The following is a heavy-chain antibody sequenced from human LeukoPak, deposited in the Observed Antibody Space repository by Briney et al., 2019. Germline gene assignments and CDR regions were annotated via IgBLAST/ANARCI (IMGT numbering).Heavy chain of an antibody. CDR2: IIPIFGTA. D-gene: IGHD6-19*01. Sequence: GASAKVSCKASGGTFISYAISWVRQAPGQGREWMGGIIPIFGTANYAQKFQGRVTITADKSTSTAYMELSSLRSEDTAVYYCARGSSGWYRAYFDYGGQGTLVTVSS. CDR1: GGTFISYA. CDR3: ARGSSGWYRAYFDY. V-gene: IGHV1-69*06. J-gene: IGHJ4*02.